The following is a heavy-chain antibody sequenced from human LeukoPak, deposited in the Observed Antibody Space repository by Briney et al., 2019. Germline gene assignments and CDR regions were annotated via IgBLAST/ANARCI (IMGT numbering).Heavy chain of an antibody. CDR2: IYSDNT. CDR1: GFTVSSNS. J-gene: IGHJ6*03. V-gene: IGHV3-53*01. CDR3: ARKYGSGSYYYMDV. Sequence: GGSLRLSCTVSGFTVSSNSMSWVRQAPGKGLEWVSFIYSDNTHYSDSVKGRFTISRDNSKNTLYLQMNSLRAEDTAVYYCARKYGSGSYYYMDVWGKGTTVTVPS. D-gene: IGHD3-10*01.